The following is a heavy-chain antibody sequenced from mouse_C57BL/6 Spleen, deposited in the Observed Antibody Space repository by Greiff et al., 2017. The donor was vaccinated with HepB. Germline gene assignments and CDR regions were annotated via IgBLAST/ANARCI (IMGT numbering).Heavy chain of an antibody. J-gene: IGHJ4*01. CDR1: GYSFTGYY. V-gene: IGHV1-31*01. D-gene: IGHD2-4*01. Sequence: VHVKQSGPELVKPGASVKISCKASGYSFTGYYMHWVKQSHGNILDWIGYIYPYNGVSSYNQKFKGKATLTVDKSSSTAYMELRSLTSEDSAVYYCAKGGLSYAMDYWGQGTSVTVSS. CDR2: IYPYNGVS. CDR3: AKGGLSYAMDY.